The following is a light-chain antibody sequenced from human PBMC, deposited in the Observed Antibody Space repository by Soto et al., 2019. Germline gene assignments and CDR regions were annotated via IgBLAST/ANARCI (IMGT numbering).Light chain of an antibody. CDR2: EVS. V-gene: IGLV2-8*01. Sequence: QSVLTQPPSASGSPGQSVTISCTGTSSDVGDYKFVSWYQQHPGKAPKLLIYEVSRRPSGVPDRFSGSKSGNTASLTVSGLQAEDEADYYCSSYAGNNNVVFGRGTKLTVL. J-gene: IGLJ2*01. CDR3: SSYAGNNNVV. CDR1: SSDVGDYKF.